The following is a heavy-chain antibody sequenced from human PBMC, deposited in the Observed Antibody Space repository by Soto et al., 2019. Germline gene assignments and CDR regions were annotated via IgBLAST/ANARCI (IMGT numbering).Heavy chain of an antibody. D-gene: IGHD6-6*01. V-gene: IGHV4-30-2*01. CDR3: AGGIAARPLGY. J-gene: IGHJ4*02. CDR1: GGSISSGGYS. Sequence: QLQLQESGSGLVKPSQTLSLTCAVSGGSISSGGYSWSWIRQPPGKGLEWIGYIYHSGSTYYNPSLKRRVTRSGDRSKNQFSLKLSSVTAADTAVYYCAGGIAARPLGYWGQGTLVTVSS. CDR2: IYHSGST.